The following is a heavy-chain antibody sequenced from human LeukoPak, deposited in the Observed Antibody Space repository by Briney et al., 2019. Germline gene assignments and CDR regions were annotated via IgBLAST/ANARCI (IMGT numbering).Heavy chain of an antibody. CDR2: IYPGHSDT. D-gene: IGHD1-1*01. CDR3: ARTTHYYYGMDV. J-gene: IGHJ6*02. Sequence: GESLKISCKGSGYSFSTYWITWVRQMPGKGLELTGIIYPGHSDTRFTPSFQGQVPPSADHAPSPAYPQGTHPKTSGTAVYYCARTTHYYYGMDVWGQGTTVTVSS. CDR1: GYSFSTYW. V-gene: IGHV5-51*01.